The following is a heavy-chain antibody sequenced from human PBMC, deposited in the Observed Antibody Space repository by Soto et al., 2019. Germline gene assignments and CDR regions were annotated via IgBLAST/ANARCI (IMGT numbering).Heavy chain of an antibody. J-gene: IGHJ6*03. CDR3: ARHYSGYDSLFYYYYYYMDV. V-gene: IGHV1-18*01. D-gene: IGHD5-12*01. CDR2: ISAYNGNT. CDR1: GYTFTSYG. Sequence: GASVNVSCKASGYTFTSYGISWVRQAPGQGLEWMGWISAYNGNTNYAQKLQGRVTMTTDTSTSTAYMELRSLRSDDTAVYYCARHYSGYDSLFYYYYYYMDVWGKGTTVTVSS.